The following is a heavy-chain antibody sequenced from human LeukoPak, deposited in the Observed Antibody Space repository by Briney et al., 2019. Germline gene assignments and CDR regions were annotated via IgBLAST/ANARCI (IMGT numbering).Heavy chain of an antibody. CDR2: INGDGEST. Sequence: GVTQGLPYAASVFLYRTFFMHWARQAPAKGLVWVTRINGDGESTTYADSVMGRFTISRDNAKNTLNLQMNSLRAEDTAVYYCAREHYGPDYWGQGTLVTVSS. D-gene: IGHD4-17*01. J-gene: IGHJ4*02. CDR1: VFLYRTFF. CDR3: AREHYGPDY. V-gene: IGHV3-74*01.